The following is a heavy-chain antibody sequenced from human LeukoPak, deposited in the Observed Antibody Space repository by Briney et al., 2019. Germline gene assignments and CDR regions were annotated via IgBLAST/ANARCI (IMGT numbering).Heavy chain of an antibody. Sequence: GGSLRLSCAVSGFTFSNYWMSWVRQAPGKGLEWVANIKQDESEKYYVDSVEGRFTISRDNAKNSLYLQMNSLRVEDTAVYYCVRDLPCRWGQGTLVTVSS. CDR2: IKQDESEK. D-gene: IGHD5/OR15-5a*01. CDR1: GFTFSNYW. J-gene: IGHJ4*02. CDR3: VRDLPCR. V-gene: IGHV3-7*01.